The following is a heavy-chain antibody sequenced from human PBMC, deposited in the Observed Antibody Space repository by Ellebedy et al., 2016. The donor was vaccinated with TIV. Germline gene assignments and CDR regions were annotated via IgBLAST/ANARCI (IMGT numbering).Heavy chain of an antibody. D-gene: IGHD6-19*01. V-gene: IGHV3-7*03. CDR3: AKVAGYSSLGEFDH. Sequence: GGSLRLXXAASAITFSGHWMNWVRQAPGKGLEWVANIHQDGNEKNYVDSVKGRFTISRDNAKNSLYLQMNSLRSEDTAFYYCAKVAGYSSLGEFDHWGQGTLVTVSS. CDR2: IHQDGNEK. CDR1: AITFSGHW. J-gene: IGHJ4*02.